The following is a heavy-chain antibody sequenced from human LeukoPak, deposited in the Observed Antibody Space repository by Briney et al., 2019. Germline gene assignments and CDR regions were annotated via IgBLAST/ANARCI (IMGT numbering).Heavy chain of an antibody. CDR1: GFNLNDYY. CDR3: ARELGVSRAFDI. V-gene: IGHV3-11*05. Sequence: PGGCLRLSCVGAGFNLNDYYMASIRQTARKWRQRVSYMRRGSDYKAYEDSVKCRFTISRDNGKNSLYLQMNSLTAEHTAVYYCARELGVSRAFDIWGQGTMVTVSS. CDR2: MRRGSDYK. D-gene: IGHD6-6*01. J-gene: IGHJ3*02.